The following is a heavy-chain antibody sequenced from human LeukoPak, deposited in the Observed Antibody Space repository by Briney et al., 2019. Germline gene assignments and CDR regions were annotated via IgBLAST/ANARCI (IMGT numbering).Heavy chain of an antibody. Sequence: PSQTLSLTCSVSGNSITSDFWSWIRQSPGKGLEWIGYINYSGRSEYDPSLKSRVTISVDRSTKRVSLKMRSVTAADTAVYYCARLDCLSNECYNYWAVGALVTVSS. CDR2: INYSGRS. J-gene: IGHJ4*02. CDR3: ARLDCLSNECYNY. V-gene: IGHV4-59*08. CDR1: GNSITSDF. D-gene: IGHD2/OR15-2a*01.